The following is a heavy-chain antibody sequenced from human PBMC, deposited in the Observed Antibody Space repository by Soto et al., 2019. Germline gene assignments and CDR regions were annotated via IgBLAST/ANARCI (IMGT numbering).Heavy chain of an antibody. J-gene: IGHJ6*02. CDR1: GFTFSSYA. Sequence: EVQLLESGGGLVQPGGSLRLSCAASGFTFSSYAMTWVRQAPGKGLEWVSGISGGGGSTYYADSVKGRFTISRDNSKNTFFLQMNSLRADDTAIYYSAKDRTTVDYHYGMDVWGQGTMVTVSS. D-gene: IGHD4-17*01. V-gene: IGHV3-23*01. CDR3: AKDRTTVDYHYGMDV. CDR2: ISGGGGST.